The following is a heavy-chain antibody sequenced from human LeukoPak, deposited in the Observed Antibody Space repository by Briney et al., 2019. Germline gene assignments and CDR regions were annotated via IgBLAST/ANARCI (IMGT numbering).Heavy chain of an antibody. D-gene: IGHD3-22*01. CDR1: GFTFSNYN. CDR3: ARGAYYYDSSGYYYFDY. Sequence: GGSLRLSCAASGFTFSNYNMNWVRQTPGKGLEWVSSITRDSIYTFYADSVKGRFTISRDDAKNSLYLQMNSLRADDTALYYCARGAYYYDSSGYYYFDYWGQGTLVTVSS. V-gene: IGHV3-21*04. CDR2: ITRDSIYT. J-gene: IGHJ4*02.